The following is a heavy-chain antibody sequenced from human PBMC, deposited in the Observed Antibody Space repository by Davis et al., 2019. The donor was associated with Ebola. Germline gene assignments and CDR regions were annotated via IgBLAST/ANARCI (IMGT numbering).Heavy chain of an antibody. D-gene: IGHD3-22*01. J-gene: IGHJ5*02. CDR1: GYTFSTYG. Sequence: AASVKVSCKASGYTFSTYGMSWVRQAPGQGLEWMGWISSDSGYTNYAQKLQGRVTMTTDTSTSTAYMELRSLRSDDTAVYYCARGITMIVVNNWFDPWGQGTLVTVSS. CDR2: ISSDSGYT. V-gene: IGHV1-18*01. CDR3: ARGITMIVVNNWFDP.